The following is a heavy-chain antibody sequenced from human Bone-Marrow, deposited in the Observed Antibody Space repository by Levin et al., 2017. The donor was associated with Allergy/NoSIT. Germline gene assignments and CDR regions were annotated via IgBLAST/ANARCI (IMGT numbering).Heavy chain of an antibody. J-gene: IGHJ3*02. D-gene: IGHD4-17*01. V-gene: IGHV3-7*01. CDR2: IKQDGSEK. CDR1: GFTFSSYW. Sequence: GGSLRLSCAASGFTFSSYWMSWVRQAPGKGLEWVANIKQDGSEKYYVDSVKGRFTISRDNAKNSLYLQMNSLRAEDTAVYYCATDNRMFFDYGDYVGDAFDIWGQGTMVTVSS. CDR3: ATDNRMFFDYGDYVGDAFDI.